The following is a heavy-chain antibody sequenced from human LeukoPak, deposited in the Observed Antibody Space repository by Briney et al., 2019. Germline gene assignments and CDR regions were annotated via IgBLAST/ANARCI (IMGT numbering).Heavy chain of an antibody. J-gene: IGHJ4*02. Sequence: PGGSLRLSCAVSGFTFSDARMSWVRQSPGKGLEWVGHIKRKTDGGTADYAAPVKGRFTISRDDSKNTLYLQINSLKTEDTSVYYCTTVGTTGTTLTPHDYWGQGTLVTVSS. CDR1: GFTFSDAR. CDR2: IKRKTDGGTA. V-gene: IGHV3-15*01. CDR3: TTVGTTGTTLTPHDY. D-gene: IGHD1-1*01.